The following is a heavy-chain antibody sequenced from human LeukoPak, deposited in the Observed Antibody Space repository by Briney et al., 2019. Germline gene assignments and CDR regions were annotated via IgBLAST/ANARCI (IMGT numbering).Heavy chain of an antibody. CDR2: IGTAGDT. CDR3: ARAPSTGDYFDY. CDR1: GFTFSSYD. Sequence: PGGSLRLSCAASGFTFSSYDMHWVRQATGKGLEWVSAIGTAGDTYYPGSVKGRFTISRENAKNSLYLQMNSLRAGDTAVYYCARAPSTGDYFDYWGQGTLVTVSS. D-gene: IGHD7-27*01. V-gene: IGHV3-13*01. J-gene: IGHJ4*02.